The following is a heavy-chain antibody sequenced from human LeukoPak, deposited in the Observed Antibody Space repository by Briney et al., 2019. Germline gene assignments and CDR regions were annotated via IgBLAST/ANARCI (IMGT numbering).Heavy chain of an antibody. CDR1: GFTFSSYA. D-gene: IGHD2-2*01. V-gene: IGHV3-23*01. CDR2: ISGSGGST. Sequence: PGGSLRLSCAASGFTFSSYAMSWVRQAPGKGLEWVSAISGSGGSTYYADSVKGRFTISRDNSKNTLYLQMNSLRAEDTAVYYCAKGVGIVVVPARAFDIWGQGTMVTVSS. CDR3: AKGVGIVVVPARAFDI. J-gene: IGHJ3*02.